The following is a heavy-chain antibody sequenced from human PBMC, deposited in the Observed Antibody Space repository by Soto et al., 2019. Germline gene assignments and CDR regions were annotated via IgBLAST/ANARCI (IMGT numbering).Heavy chain of an antibody. CDR1: GGSVNSGDYY. CDR3: ARQYGGYEYDFDY. Sequence: QVQLQESGPGLLKPSSTLSLTCTVSGGSVNSGDYYWSWIRQPPGKGLEWIGYIYYDGLTYSNPSPKSRLTISIDTSKTQFSLKRSSVTAADTAVYYCARQYGGYEYDFDYWGQGTLVTVSS. CDR2: IYYDGLT. D-gene: IGHD5-12*01. J-gene: IGHJ4*02. V-gene: IGHV4-30-4*01.